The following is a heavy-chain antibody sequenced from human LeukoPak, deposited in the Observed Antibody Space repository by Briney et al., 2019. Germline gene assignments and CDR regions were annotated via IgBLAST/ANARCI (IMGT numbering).Heavy chain of an antibody. Sequence: SVTVSCKASGGTFSSYAISWVRQAPGQGLEWMGGIIPIFGTANYAQKFQGRVTITADESTSTAYMELSSLRSEDTAVYYCANNDILTGYSSNYYYYGMDVWGQGTTVTVSS. CDR3: ANNDILTGYSSNYYYYGMDV. J-gene: IGHJ6*02. V-gene: IGHV1-69*13. CDR1: GGTFSSYA. D-gene: IGHD3-9*01. CDR2: IIPIFGTA.